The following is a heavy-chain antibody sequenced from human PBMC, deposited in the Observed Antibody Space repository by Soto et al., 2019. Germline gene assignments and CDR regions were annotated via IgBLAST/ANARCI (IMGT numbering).Heavy chain of an antibody. CDR1: GYTFTSYG. D-gene: IGHD3-3*01. J-gene: IGHJ5*02. CDR3: ARVVLRFLEWFNWFDP. V-gene: IGHV1-18*01. CDR2: ISAYSGNT. Sequence: GASVKVSCKASGYTFTSYGISWVRQAPGQGLEWMGWISAYSGNTNYAQKLQGRVTMTTDTSTSTAYMELRSLRSDDTAVYYCARVVLRFLEWFNWFDPWGQGTLVTVSS.